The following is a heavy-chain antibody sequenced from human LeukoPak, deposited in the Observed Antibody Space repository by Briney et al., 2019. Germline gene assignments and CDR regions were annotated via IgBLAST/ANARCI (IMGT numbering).Heavy chain of an antibody. CDR3: ARVVVPAAMRIDY. J-gene: IGHJ4*02. CDR1: GYTFTGYY. CDR2: INPNSGGT. Sequence: ASVKVSCKASGYTFTGYYMHWVRQAPGQGLEWMGWINPNSGGTNYAQKFQGRVTMTRDTSISTAYMELSRLRSDDTAVYYCARVVVPAAMRIDYWGQGTLVTVSS. V-gene: IGHV1-2*02. D-gene: IGHD2-2*01.